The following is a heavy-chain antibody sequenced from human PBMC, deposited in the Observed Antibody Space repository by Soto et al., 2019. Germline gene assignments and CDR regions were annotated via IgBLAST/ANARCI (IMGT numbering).Heavy chain of an antibody. CDR3: ARGGSGWPNWFDP. CDR2: VDASGNT. J-gene: IGHJ5*02. V-gene: IGHV4-59*11. D-gene: IGHD6-19*01. Sequence: QVQLQESGPGLVKPSETLSLTCTISGDSMSTHYWSWIRQAPGRGLEWIGYVDASGNTNYNSSLKSRVXXSXDRXKNQFSLKLNSVTAADTAVYYCARGGSGWPNWFDPWGRGTLVTVSS. CDR1: GDSMSTHY.